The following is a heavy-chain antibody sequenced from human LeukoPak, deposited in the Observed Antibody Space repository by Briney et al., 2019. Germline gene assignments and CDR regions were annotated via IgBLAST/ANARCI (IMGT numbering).Heavy chain of an antibody. CDR3: ARDRPKDDAFDI. CDR2: ISGYNDNP. Sequence: ASVKVSCKASGHTFTDYGVSWVRQAPGQGLEWMGWISGYNDNPNYIQRLQGRVTMTTDTSTSTAYLELRSLTSDDTAVYYCARDRPKDDAFDIWGQGTLVIVSS. J-gene: IGHJ3*02. V-gene: IGHV1-18*01. CDR1: GHTFTDYG.